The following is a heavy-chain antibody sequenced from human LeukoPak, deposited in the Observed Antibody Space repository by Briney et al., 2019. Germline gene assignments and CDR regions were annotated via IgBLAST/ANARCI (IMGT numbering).Heavy chain of an antibody. J-gene: IGHJ6*02. V-gene: IGHV3-11*01. CDR1: GFTFSSYW. D-gene: IGHD2-2*01. CDR2: ISSSGSTI. CDR3: AREDIVVVPAAIPYGMDV. Sequence: GGSLRLSCAASGFTFSSYWMSWIRQAPGKGLEWVSYISSSGSTIYYADSVKGRFTISRDNAKNSLYLQMNGLRAEDTAVYYCAREDIVVVPAAIPYGMDVWGQGTTVTVSS.